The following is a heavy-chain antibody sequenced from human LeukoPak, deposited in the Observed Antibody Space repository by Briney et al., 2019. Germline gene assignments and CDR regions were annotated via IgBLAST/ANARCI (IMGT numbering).Heavy chain of an antibody. CDR3: VRELAGGYFDY. D-gene: IGHD4-23*01. CDR2: INPSGGRT. V-gene: IGHV1-46*01. CDR1: GYTFIGYY. J-gene: IGHJ4*02. Sequence: ASVKVSCKASGYTFIGYYIHWVRQAPGQGLEWMGKINPSGGRTVYAQKFQGRVTVTRDTSTSTVYMDLSSLRSEDAAVYYCVRELAGGYFDYWGQGTLVTVSS.